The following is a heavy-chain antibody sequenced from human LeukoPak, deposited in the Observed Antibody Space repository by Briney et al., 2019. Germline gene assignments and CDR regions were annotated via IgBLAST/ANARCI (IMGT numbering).Heavy chain of an antibody. CDR2: ISSSSSAI. J-gene: IGHJ4*02. CDR3: ARDLGKIAVAGYFDY. CDR1: GFTFSSYR. V-gene: IGHV3-48*02. D-gene: IGHD6-19*01. Sequence: GGPMRRSCAASGFTFSSYRMNWVRQTPGKGLEWVSYISSSSSAIYYADSVKGRFTISRDNAKNSLYLQMNSLRDEDTAVYYCARDLGKIAVAGYFDYWGQGTLVTVSS.